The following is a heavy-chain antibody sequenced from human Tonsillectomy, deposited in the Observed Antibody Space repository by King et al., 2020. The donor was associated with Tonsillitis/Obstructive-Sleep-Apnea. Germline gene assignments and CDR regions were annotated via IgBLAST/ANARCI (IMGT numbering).Heavy chain of an antibody. CDR2: INPNSGGT. Sequence: QLVQSGAEVKKPGASVKVSCKASGYTFTGYYIHWVRQAPGQGLEWMGWINPNSGGTNHAQKFQGRVTMTRDTSISTANMELSSLTSDDTAVYYCARTSDRSPNYYYGMDVWGQGTTVTVSS. J-gene: IGHJ6*02. D-gene: IGHD3-22*01. V-gene: IGHV1-2*02. CDR1: GYTFTGYY. CDR3: ARTSDRSPNYYYGMDV.